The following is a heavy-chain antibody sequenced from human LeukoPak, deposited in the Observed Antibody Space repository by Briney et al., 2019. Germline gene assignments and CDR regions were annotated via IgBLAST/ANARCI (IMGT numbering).Heavy chain of an antibody. CDR1: GGSFSGYY. CDR2: INHSGST. J-gene: IGHJ2*01. V-gene: IGHV4-34*01. CDR3: ARGVSWTLRYFDL. Sequence: PSETLSLTCAVYGGSFSGYYWSWIRQPPGKGLERIGEINHSGSTNYNPSLKSRVTISVDTSKNQFSLKLSSVTAADTAVYYCARGVSWTLRYFDLWGRGTLVTVSS. D-gene: IGHD3-16*01.